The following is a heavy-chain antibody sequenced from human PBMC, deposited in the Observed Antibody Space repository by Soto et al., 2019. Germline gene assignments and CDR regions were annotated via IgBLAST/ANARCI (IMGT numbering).Heavy chain of an antibody. Sequence: EVQLLESGGGLVQPGGSLRLSCAASGFTFSSYAMSWVRQAPGKGLEWVSAISGSGGSTYYADSVKGRFTISRDNSKNTLYLQMNSLRAEDTAVYYCAKATRGNRDIVVVPATYDMDVWGKGTTVTVSS. CDR2: ISGSGGST. D-gene: IGHD2-2*01. CDR1: GFTFSSYA. V-gene: IGHV3-23*01. J-gene: IGHJ6*03. CDR3: AKATRGNRDIVVVPATYDMDV.